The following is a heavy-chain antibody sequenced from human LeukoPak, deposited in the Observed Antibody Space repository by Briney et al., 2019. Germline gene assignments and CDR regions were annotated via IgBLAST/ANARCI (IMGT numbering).Heavy chain of an antibody. CDR3: ARAEGLIAFDI. CDR1: GFTFSSYA. V-gene: IGHV3-23*01. J-gene: IGHJ3*02. Sequence: PGGSLRLSCAASGFTFSSYAMSWVRQAPGKGLEWVSAISGSGGSTYYADSVKGRFTISRDNAKDSLYLQMNSLRAEDTAVYYCARAEGLIAFDIWGQGTMVTVSS. CDR2: ISGSGGST. D-gene: IGHD3-16*01.